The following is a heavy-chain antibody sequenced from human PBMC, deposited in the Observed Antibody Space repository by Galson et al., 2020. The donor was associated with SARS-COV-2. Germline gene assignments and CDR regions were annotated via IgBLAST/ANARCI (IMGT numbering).Heavy chain of an antibody. J-gene: IGHJ5*02. CDR3: ARDATSSGWYNWFDP. CDR2: VLNSGTT. Sequence: SQTLSLTCTVSGGSIRSSNYYWGWIRQPPGKGLEWIGSVLNSGTTHYSPSLQSRVTISVDTSKNQFSLNLNSVTAADTAMYYCARDATSSGWYNWFDPWGQGTVVTVSS. D-gene: IGHD6-19*01. CDR1: GGSIRSSNYY. V-gene: IGHV4-39*07.